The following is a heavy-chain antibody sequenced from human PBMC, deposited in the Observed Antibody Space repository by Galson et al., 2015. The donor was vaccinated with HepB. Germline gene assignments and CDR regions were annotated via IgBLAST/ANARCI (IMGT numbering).Heavy chain of an antibody. V-gene: IGHV1-8*01. CDR3: ARSYVRGSCHIDY. CDR1: GSSFTNYD. D-gene: IGHD3-16*01. J-gene: IGHJ4*02. Sequence: SVTVSCKASGSSFTNYDINWVRQATGQGLEWMGWMNPTSGNTGCAQKFQNRVTMTSDTSITTAYMELSSLTSEDTAVYYCARSYVRGSCHIDYWGQGTLVTVSS. CDR2: MNPTSGNT.